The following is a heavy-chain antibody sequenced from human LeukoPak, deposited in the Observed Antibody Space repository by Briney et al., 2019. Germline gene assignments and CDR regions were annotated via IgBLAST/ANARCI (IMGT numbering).Heavy chain of an antibody. V-gene: IGHV3-23*01. CDR3: ARAEDDSGTYSVGYFDF. CDR2: ISGRGGRT. J-gene: IGHJ4*02. CDR1: GFTFSSYG. Sequence: PGGSLRLSCAASGFTFSSYGMTWVRQAPGKGLEWVSAISGRGGRTYYADSVKGRFTISRDISKNTLYLQMNSLRAEDTVIYYCARAEDDSGTYSVGYFDFWGQGTLVTVPS. D-gene: IGHD3-10*01.